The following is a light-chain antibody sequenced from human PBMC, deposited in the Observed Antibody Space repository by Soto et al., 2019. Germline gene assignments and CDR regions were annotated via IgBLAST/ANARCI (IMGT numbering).Light chain of an antibody. Sequence: EIVMTQSPATLSVSPGERVTLSCRASQSVSSNLAWYQQKPGQAPRLLIYGASTRATGSPARFSGSGSGTEFTLTISSLQPEDFATYYCQQLNSYPRTFGQGTK. CDR2: GAS. CDR1: QSVSSN. J-gene: IGKJ1*01. V-gene: IGKV3-15*01. CDR3: QQLNSYPRT.